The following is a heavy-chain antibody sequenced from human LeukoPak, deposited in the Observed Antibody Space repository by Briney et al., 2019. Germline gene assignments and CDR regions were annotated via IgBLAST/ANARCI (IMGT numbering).Heavy chain of an antibody. D-gene: IGHD1-1*01. CDR2: INPSGGST. J-gene: IGHJ5*02. Sequence: GASVKVSCKASGYTFTSYYMHWVRQAPGQGLEWMGIINPSGGSTSYAQKFQGRVTMTRDTSTSTVYMELSSLRSEDTAVYYCARGRQTYNWNDGGWFDPWGQGTLVTVSS. V-gene: IGHV1-46*01. CDR3: ARGRQTYNWNDGGWFDP. CDR1: GYTFTSYY.